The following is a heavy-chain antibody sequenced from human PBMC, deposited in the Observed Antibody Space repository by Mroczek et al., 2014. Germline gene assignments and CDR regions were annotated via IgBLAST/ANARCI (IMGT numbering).Heavy chain of an antibody. CDR3: ARGQTVVVPAAIPYGSVYYYYYMDV. D-gene: IGHD2-2*02. CDR2: INHSGST. Sequence: QVQLQESGAGLLKPSETLSLTRAVYGGSFSGYYWSWIRQPPGKGLEWIGEINHSGSTNYNPSLKSRVTISVDTSKNQFSLKLSSVTAADTAVYYCARGQTVVVPAAIPYGSVYYYYYMDVWGKGPRSP. J-gene: IGHJ6*03. V-gene: IGHV4-34*01. CDR1: GGSFSGYY.